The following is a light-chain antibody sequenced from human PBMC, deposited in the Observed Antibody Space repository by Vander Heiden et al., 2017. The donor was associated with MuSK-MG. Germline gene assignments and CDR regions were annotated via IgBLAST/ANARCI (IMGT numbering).Light chain of an antibody. Sequence: QSVLTQPPSASGTPGQRATISCSGSSSNIGSNTVNWYQQLPGTAPKLLIYSNNQRPSGVPDRFSGSKSGTSASLAISGLQSEDEADDYCAAWDDSLNGHWVFGGGTKLTVL. V-gene: IGLV1-44*01. J-gene: IGLJ3*02. CDR1: SSNIGSNT. CDR3: AAWDDSLNGHWV. CDR2: SNN.